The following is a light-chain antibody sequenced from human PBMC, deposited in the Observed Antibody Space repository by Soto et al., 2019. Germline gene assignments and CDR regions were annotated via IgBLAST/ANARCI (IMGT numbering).Light chain of an antibody. V-gene: IGLV3-21*04. CDR1: NIGSKS. Sequence: SYELTQPPSVSVAPGKTARITCGGNNIGSKSVHWYQQKPGQAPVLVIYYDSDRPSGIPERFSGSNSGNTATLTISRVEAGDEADDYCQVWDSSSDHTRVFGGGTKLTVL. J-gene: IGLJ2*01. CDR2: YDS. CDR3: QVWDSSSDHTRV.